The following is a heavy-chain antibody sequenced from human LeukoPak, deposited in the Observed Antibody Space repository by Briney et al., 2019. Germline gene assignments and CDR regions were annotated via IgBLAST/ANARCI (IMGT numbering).Heavy chain of an antibody. V-gene: IGHV3-7*01. CDR3: ARDRRGYSSSWRKYNWFDP. J-gene: IGHJ5*02. CDR2: IKQDGSEK. CDR1: GFTFSSYW. Sequence: GGSLRLSCAASGFTFSSYWMSWVRQAPGKGLEWVANIKQDGSEKYYVDSVKGRFTISRDNAKNSLYLQMNSLRAEDTAVYYCARDRRGYSSSWRKYNWFDPWGQGTLVTASS. D-gene: IGHD6-13*01.